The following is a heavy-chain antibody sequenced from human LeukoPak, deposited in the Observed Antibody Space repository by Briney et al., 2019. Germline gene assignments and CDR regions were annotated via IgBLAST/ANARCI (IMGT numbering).Heavy chain of an antibody. CDR1: GYTFTTYA. J-gene: IGHJ5*02. CDR3: ALSGSTMGWFDP. V-gene: IGHV1-69*05. CDR2: IIPIFGTA. Sequence: SVKVSCKASGYTFTTYAMNWVRQAPGQGLEWMGGIIPIFGTANYAQKFQGRVTITTDESTSTAYMELSSLRSEDTAVYYCALSGSTMGWFDPWGQGTLVTVSS. D-gene: IGHD2-2*01.